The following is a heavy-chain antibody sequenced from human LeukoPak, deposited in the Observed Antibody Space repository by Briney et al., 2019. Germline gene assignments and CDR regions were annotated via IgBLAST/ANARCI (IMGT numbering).Heavy chain of an antibody. J-gene: IGHJ4*02. Sequence: SGGSLRLSCVASGFTFRNYAMSWVRQAPGKGPEWVSSITGSVDTKYYADPVRGRFTISRDNSRNTLSLQMNSLRAEDTAFYYCVNTDSGNSWASGYWGQGTQETVSS. CDR1: GFTFRNYA. CDR2: ITGSVDTK. D-gene: IGHD4-23*01. V-gene: IGHV3-23*01. CDR3: VNTDSGNSWASGY.